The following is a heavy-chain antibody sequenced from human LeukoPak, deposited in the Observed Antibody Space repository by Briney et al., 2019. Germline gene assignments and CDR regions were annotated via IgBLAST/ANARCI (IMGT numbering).Heavy chain of an antibody. CDR3: PRTGYSSGWDYYFDY. V-gene: IGHV3-23*01. CDR2: ISGSGGST. D-gene: IGHD6-19*01. CDR1: GFTFSSYA. J-gene: IGHJ4*02. Sequence: GGSLRLSCAASGFTFSSYAMSWVRQAPGKGLEWVSAISGSGGSTYYADSVKGRFTISRDNSKNTLYLQMNSLRAEDTAVYYCPRTGYSSGWDYYFDYWGQGTLVTVS.